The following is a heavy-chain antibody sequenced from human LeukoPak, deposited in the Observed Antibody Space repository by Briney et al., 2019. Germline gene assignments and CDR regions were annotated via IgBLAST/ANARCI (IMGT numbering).Heavy chain of an antibody. CDR3: ARRGYCSGNSCYYYDS. D-gene: IGHD2-15*01. CDR1: GYRFISYW. Sequence: GESLKISCKSSGYRFISYWIGWVRQMPGKGPEWMGTIYPGDSNTRYSPSFQGQVTISVDKSIDTAYLQWSSLKASDSAIYYCARRGYCSGNSCYYYDSWGQGTLVTVSS. J-gene: IGHJ4*02. CDR2: IYPGDSNT. V-gene: IGHV5-51*01.